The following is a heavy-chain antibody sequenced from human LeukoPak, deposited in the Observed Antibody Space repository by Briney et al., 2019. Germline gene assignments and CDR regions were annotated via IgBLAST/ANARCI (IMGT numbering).Heavy chain of an antibody. J-gene: IGHJ4*02. CDR3: AKDQMEIRYFDWLSPPPFFDY. D-gene: IGHD3-9*01. CDR2: ISGSGGST. V-gene: IGHV3-23*01. Sequence: GGSLRLSCAASGFTFSSYAMSWVRQAPGKGLEWVSAISGSGGSTYYADSVKGRFTISRDNSKNTLYLQMNSLRAEDTAVYYCAKDQMEIRYFDWLSPPPFFDYWGQGTLVTVSS. CDR1: GFTFSSYA.